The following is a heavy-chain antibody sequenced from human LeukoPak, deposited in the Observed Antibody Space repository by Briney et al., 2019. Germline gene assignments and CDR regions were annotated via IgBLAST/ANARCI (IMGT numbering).Heavy chain of an antibody. CDR1: GGTFSSYG. D-gene: IGHD1-26*01. Sequence: RRASVKVSCKASGGTFSSYGINWVRQAPGQGLEWMGGIIPIFGSANYAQKFQGRVTITADESTSTAYMELSSLRSDDTAVYYCARGLRGPRYSGSYFDYWGQGTLVTVSS. CDR2: IIPIFGSA. V-gene: IGHV1-69*13. J-gene: IGHJ4*02. CDR3: ARGLRGPRYSGSYFDY.